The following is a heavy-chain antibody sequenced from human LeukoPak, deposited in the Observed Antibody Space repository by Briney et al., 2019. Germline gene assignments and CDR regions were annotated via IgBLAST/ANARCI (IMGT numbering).Heavy chain of an antibody. Sequence: GGSLRLSCAASGFAFNFYAMTWVRQAPGKGLQWVSTINASGGNTHYADSVRGRFSISRDNSKNTLYLQMNGLRVEDTAVYYCAKRSDYGINKNYFDYWGQGTLVTVSS. CDR3: AKRSDYGINKNYFDY. CDR1: GFAFNFYA. D-gene: IGHD4-17*01. J-gene: IGHJ4*02. CDR2: INASGGNT. V-gene: IGHV3-23*01.